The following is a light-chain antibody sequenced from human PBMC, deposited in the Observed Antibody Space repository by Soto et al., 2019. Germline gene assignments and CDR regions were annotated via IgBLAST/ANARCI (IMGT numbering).Light chain of an antibody. CDR2: DAS. CDR3: QQYGSSIT. CDR1: QSVSAGY. Sequence: ILLTQSPGTLSLSPGDRATLSCRASQSVSAGYLAWYQQKPGQTPRLLIYDASTRATGVPDRFSGSGSGTDFTLTISRLEPEDFAVYYCQQYGSSITFGGGPKVDIK. V-gene: IGKV3-20*01. J-gene: IGKJ4*01.